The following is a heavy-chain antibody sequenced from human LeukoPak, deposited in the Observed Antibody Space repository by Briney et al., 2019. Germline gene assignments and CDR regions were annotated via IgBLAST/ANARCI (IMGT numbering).Heavy chain of an antibody. CDR2: VFYSGST. V-gene: IGHV4-61*01. J-gene: IGHJ4*02. Sequence: SETLSLNCTVSAAPVTSGSYYWSWVRQPPGKGLEWIGYVFYSGSTNYNSSLKSRVTISVDTSKNQFSLKLSSVTAADTALYYCARPLFGYSYGPYDYWGQGTLVTVSS. CDR3: ARPLFGYSYGPYDY. D-gene: IGHD5-18*01. CDR1: AAPVTSGSYY.